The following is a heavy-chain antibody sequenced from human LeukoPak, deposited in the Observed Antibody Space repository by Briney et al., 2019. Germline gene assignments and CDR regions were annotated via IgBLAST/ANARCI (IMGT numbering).Heavy chain of an antibody. CDR1: GFTFDDYA. V-gene: IGHV3-9*01. Sequence: PGRSLRLSCAASGFTFDDYAMHWVRQAPGKGLEWVSGISWNSGSIGYADSVKGRFTISRDNAKNSLYLQMNSLRAEDTALYYCAKDTSGYDNFDAFDIWGQGTMVTVSS. J-gene: IGHJ3*02. D-gene: IGHD5-12*01. CDR2: ISWNSGSI. CDR3: AKDTSGYDNFDAFDI.